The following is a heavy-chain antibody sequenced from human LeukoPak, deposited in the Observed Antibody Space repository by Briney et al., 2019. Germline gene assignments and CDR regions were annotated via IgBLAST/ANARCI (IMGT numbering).Heavy chain of an antibody. Sequence: ASVKVSCKASGYTFTGYYMHWVRRAPGQGLEWMGWINPNSGGTNYAQKFQGRVTITTDESTSTAYMELSSLRSEDTAVYYCASISSGWHGVDYWGQGTLVTVSS. V-gene: IGHV1-2*02. D-gene: IGHD6-19*01. CDR3: ASISSGWHGVDY. J-gene: IGHJ4*02. CDR2: INPNSGGT. CDR1: GYTFTGYY.